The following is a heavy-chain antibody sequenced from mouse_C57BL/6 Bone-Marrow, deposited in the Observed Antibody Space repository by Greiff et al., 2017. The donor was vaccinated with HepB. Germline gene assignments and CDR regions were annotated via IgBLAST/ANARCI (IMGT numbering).Heavy chain of an antibody. V-gene: IGHV14-3*01. CDR2: IDPANGNT. J-gene: IGHJ4*01. D-gene: IGHD1-1*01. CDR1: GFNIKNTY. CDR3: ALKPGGYYGSSYGYAMDY. Sequence: VQLQQSVAELVRPGASVKLSCTASGFNIKNTYMHWVKQRPEQGLEWIGRIDPANGNTKYAPKFQGKATITADTSSNTAYLQLSSLTSEDTANYYCALKPGGYYGSSYGYAMDYWGQGTSVTVSS.